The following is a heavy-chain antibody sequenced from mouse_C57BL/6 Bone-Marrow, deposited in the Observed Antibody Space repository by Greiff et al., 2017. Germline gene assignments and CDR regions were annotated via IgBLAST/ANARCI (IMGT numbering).Heavy chain of an antibody. CDR3: AGHADGNDYGFAY. CDR2: ISNGGGST. D-gene: IGHD2-4*01. J-gene: IGHJ3*01. Sequence: EVQLVESGGGLVQPGGSLKLSCAASGFTFSDYYMYWVRQTPEKRLEWVAYISNGGGSTYYPDTVKGRFTISRDNAKNTLYLQMSRLKSEDTAMYYCAGHADGNDYGFAYWGGGTRVTVSA. V-gene: IGHV5-12*01. CDR1: GFTFSDYY.